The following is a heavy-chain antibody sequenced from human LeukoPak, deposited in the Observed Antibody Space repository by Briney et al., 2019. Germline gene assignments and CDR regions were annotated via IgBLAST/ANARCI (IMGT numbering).Heavy chain of an antibody. V-gene: IGHV1-69*01. CDR1: GGTFSSYA. D-gene: IGHD6-13*01. CDR2: IIPIFGTA. CDR3: ARDWAAAAGTH. Sequence: ASVKVSCKASGGTFSSYAISWVRQAPGQGLEWMGGIIPIFGTANYAQKFQGRVTITADESTSTAYVELSSLRSEDTAVYYCARDWAAAAGTHWGQGTLVTVSS. J-gene: IGHJ4*02.